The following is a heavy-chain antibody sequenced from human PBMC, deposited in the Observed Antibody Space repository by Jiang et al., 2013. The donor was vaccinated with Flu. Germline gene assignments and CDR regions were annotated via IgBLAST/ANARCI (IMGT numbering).Heavy chain of an antibody. D-gene: IGHD3-10*01. CDR2: MNPNSGNT. Sequence: SGAEVKKPGASVKVSCKASGYTFTSYDINWVRQATGQGLEWMGWMNPNSGNTGYAQKFQGRVTMTRNTSISTAYMELSSLRSEDTAVYYCARMRVWFGARRHYYGMDVWGQGTTVTVSS. CDR1: GYTFTSYD. V-gene: IGHV1-8*01. CDR3: ARMRVWFGARRHYYGMDV. J-gene: IGHJ6*02.